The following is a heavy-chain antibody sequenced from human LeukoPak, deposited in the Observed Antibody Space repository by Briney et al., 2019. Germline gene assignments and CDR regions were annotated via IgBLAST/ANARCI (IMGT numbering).Heavy chain of an antibody. J-gene: IGHJ5*02. Sequence: SETLSLTCTVSGGSISSNSHYWSWIRQPPGKELEYIGNIYYSRTNKYNPSLKSRVTISIDTSKNQFSLNLISVTAADTAVYYCARGTPLYSSAWYVNWFDPWGQGTLVTVSS. CDR1: GGSISSNSHY. D-gene: IGHD6-19*01. CDR3: ARGTPLYSSAWYVNWFDP. V-gene: IGHV4-61*01. CDR2: IYYSRTN.